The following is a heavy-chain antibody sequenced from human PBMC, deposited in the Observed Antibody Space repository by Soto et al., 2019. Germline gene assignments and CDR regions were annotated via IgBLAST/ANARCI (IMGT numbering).Heavy chain of an antibody. Sequence: KPSETLSPTCAVSGGPISSGGYSWSWIRQPPGKGLEWIGYIYHSGSTHYNPSLKSRVTISVDRSKNQFSLKLSSVTAADTAVYYCARGQVVAAQHWGQGTLVTVSS. J-gene: IGHJ4*02. V-gene: IGHV4-30-2*01. D-gene: IGHD2-15*01. CDR2: IYHSGST. CDR3: ARGQVVAAQH. CDR1: GGPISSGGYS.